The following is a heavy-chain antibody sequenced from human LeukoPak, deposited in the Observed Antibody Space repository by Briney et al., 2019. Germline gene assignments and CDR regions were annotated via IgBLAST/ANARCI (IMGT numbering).Heavy chain of an antibody. CDR2: IIPIFGTA. D-gene: IGHD2-21*02. CDR1: GGTFSSYA. CDR3: ARGRAIVVVTAIEDYGMDV. Sequence: GASVKVCCKASGGTFSSYAISWVRQAPGQGLEWMGGIIPIFGTANYAQKFQGRVTITADESTSTAYMELSSLRSEDTAVYYCARGRAIVVVTAIEDYGMDVWGQGTTVTVSS. V-gene: IGHV1-69*13. J-gene: IGHJ6*02.